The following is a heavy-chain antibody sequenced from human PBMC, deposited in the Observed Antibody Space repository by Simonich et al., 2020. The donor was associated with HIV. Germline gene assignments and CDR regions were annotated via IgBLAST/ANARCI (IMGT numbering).Heavy chain of an antibody. Sequence: EVQLVESGGGLVQPGRSLRLSCAASGFTFDDYAMHWVRPAPGKGLEWVSGISWNRGSRGYADSGKGRFTISRDNAKNSLYLQMNSLRAEDTALYYCAKDKGAYYGSGSPVYWGQGTLVTVSS. CDR3: AKDKGAYYGSGSPVY. CDR2: ISWNRGSR. CDR1: GFTFDDYA. V-gene: IGHV3-9*01. J-gene: IGHJ4*02. D-gene: IGHD3-10*01.